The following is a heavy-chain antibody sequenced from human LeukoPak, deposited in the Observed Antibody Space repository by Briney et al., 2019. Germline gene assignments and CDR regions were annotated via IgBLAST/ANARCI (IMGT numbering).Heavy chain of an antibody. V-gene: IGHV5-51*01. CDR1: GYSFTSYW. J-gene: IGHJ5*02. D-gene: IGHD2-2*01. CDR3: ARSHCSSTSCLNWFDP. CDR2: IYPGDSDT. Sequence: GESLKISCKGSGYSFTSYWIGWVRQMPGKGLEWMGIIYPGDSDTRYSPSFQGQVTISADKSISTAYLQWSSLKASGTAMYYCARSHCSSTSCLNWFDPWGQGTLVTVSS.